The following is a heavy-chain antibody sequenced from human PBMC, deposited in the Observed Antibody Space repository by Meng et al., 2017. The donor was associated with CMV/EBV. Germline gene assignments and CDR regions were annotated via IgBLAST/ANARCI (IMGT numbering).Heavy chain of an antibody. V-gene: IGHV3-53*01. CDR2: IYSGGST. D-gene: IGHD3-16*01. Sequence: EGRLVGSGGGVIQPGGSLRPSCSAIVFTVSSTYISWVRPAPEKGLGLVSVIYSGGSTYYADSVKGRFTISRANSKNTLYLQMNRLSAEDTAVYYCARDNWGLGWFDPWGQGTLVTVSS. J-gene: IGHJ5*02. CDR1: VFTVSSTY. CDR3: ARDNWGLGWFDP.